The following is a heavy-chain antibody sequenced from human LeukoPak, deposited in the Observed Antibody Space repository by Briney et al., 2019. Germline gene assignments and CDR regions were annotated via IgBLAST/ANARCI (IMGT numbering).Heavy chain of an antibody. CDR1: GGSLSSSNYY. D-gene: IGHD5-12*01. Sequence: SETLSLTCTVSGGSLSSSNYYWGWIRQPPGKGLEWLGSIYYSGSTYYNPSLKSRVTISVDTSKNQFSLKLSSVTAADTAVYYCARRRIVATIDYWGQGTLVTVSS. CDR3: ARRRIVATIDY. V-gene: IGHV4-39*01. J-gene: IGHJ4*02. CDR2: IYYSGST.